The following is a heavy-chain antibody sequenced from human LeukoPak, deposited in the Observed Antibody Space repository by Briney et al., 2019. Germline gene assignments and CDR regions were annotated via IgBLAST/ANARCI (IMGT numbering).Heavy chain of an antibody. CDR1: GYTFTGYY. CDR3: ARVVIRYYMDV. Sequence: ASVKVSCKASGYTFTGYYMHWVRQAPGQGLEWMGWISAYNGNTNYAQKLQGRVTMTTDTSTSTAYMELRSLRSDDTAVYYCARVVIRYYMDVWGKGTTVTVSS. CDR2: ISAYNGNT. V-gene: IGHV1-18*04. J-gene: IGHJ6*03. D-gene: IGHD3-22*01.